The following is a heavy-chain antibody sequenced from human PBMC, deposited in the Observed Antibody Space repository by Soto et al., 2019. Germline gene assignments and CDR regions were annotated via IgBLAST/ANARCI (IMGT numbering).Heavy chain of an antibody. Sequence: QLQLQESGPGLVKPSETLSLTCTVSGGSISSSSYYWGWIRQPPGKGLEWIGSIYYSGSTYYNPSLKRRVTISVDTSKNQFSLKLSSVTAADTAVYYCARQGYSSSWYDAYYYYYGMDVWGQGTTVTVSS. D-gene: IGHD6-13*01. V-gene: IGHV4-39*01. CDR2: IYYSGST. CDR1: GGSISSSSYY. CDR3: ARQGYSSSWYDAYYYYYGMDV. J-gene: IGHJ6*02.